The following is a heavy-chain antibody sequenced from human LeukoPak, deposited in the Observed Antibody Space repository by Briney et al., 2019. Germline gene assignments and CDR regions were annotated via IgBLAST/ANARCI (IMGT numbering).Heavy chain of an antibody. Sequence: SETLSLTCTVSGGSISSDCWSWIRQPPGKGLEWIWYIYVSGRTSYDPSPKIRVTISVETSKSQFSLQRSSVTTADTAVYYCARSVLDSGSYYVAYWGQGTLVTVSS. CDR1: GGSISSDC. J-gene: IGHJ4*02. D-gene: IGHD1-26*01. CDR2: IYVSGRT. CDR3: ARSVLDSGSYYVAY. V-gene: IGHV4-59*01.